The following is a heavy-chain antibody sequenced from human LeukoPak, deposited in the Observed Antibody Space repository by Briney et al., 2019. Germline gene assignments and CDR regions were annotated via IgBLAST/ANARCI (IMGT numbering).Heavy chain of an antibody. Sequence: ASMKVSCKASGYTFTGYYMHWVRQAPGQGLEWMGWINPNSGGTNYAQKFQGRVTMTRDTSISTAYMELSRLRSDDTAVYYCARDKYCSSTSCYSHYMDVWGKGTTVTVSS. D-gene: IGHD2-2*01. CDR1: GYTFTGYY. CDR3: ARDKYCSSTSCYSHYMDV. CDR2: INPNSGGT. J-gene: IGHJ6*03. V-gene: IGHV1-2*02.